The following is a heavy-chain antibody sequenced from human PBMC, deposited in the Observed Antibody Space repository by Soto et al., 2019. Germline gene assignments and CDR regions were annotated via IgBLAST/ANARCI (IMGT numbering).Heavy chain of an antibody. CDR2: IYYSGST. D-gene: IGHD6-19*01. CDR3: ARPDVYSSGWYYFDY. J-gene: IGHJ4*02. CDR1: GGSISSSSYY. Sequence: SETLSLTCTVSGGSISSSSYYWGWIRQPPGKGLEWIGSIYYSGSTYYNPSLKSRVTISVDTSKNQFSLKLSSVTAADTAVYYCARPDVYSSGWYYFDYWGQGTLVTVSS. V-gene: IGHV4-39*01.